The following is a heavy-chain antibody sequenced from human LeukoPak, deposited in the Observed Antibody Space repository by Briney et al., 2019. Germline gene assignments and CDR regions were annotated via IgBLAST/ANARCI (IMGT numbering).Heavy chain of an antibody. CDR2: ISAYNGNT. CDR1: GCTFTSYG. V-gene: IGHV1-18*01. Sequence: AAVKVSCKVSGCTFTSYGISWVRQALGQGLEGMGSISAYNGNTNSAQRHQGRGTMTTDTTTSTSYKEMRSLRSHDQAVYYWARGLDFFDYWGQGTLVTGSS. CDR3: ARGLDFFDY. J-gene: IGHJ4*02.